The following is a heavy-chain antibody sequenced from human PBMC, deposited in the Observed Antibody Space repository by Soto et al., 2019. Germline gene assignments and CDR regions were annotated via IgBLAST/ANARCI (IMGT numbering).Heavy chain of an antibody. J-gene: IGHJ5*02. Sequence: SETLSLTCAVYGGSFSGYYWSWIRQPPGKGLEWIGEINHSGSTNYNPSLKSRVTISVDTSKNQFSLKLSSVTAADTAVYYCARRARYSSSKWFDPWGQGTLVTVSS. CDR2: INHSGST. D-gene: IGHD6-6*01. CDR1: GGSFSGYY. CDR3: ARRARYSSSKWFDP. V-gene: IGHV4-34*01.